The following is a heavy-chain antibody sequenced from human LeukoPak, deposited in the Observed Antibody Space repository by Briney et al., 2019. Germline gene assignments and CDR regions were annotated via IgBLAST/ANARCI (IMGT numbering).Heavy chain of an antibody. D-gene: IGHD6-13*01. CDR3: ARRGQAAGSKGAFDY. V-gene: IGHV4-39*01. CDR1: GGSISSGSYY. Sequence: PSETLSLTCTVSGGSISSGSYYWGWIRQPPGKGPEWIGSIDYSGTTYYNPSLKSRVTISVDTSKNQSSLKLSSVTAADTALYYCARRGQAAGSKGAFDYWGQGTLVTVSS. CDR2: IDYSGTT. J-gene: IGHJ4*02.